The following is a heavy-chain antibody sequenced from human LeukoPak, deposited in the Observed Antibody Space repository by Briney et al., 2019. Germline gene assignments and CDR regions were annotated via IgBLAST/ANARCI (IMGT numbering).Heavy chain of an antibody. V-gene: IGHV1-69*01. CDR1: GGTFSSYA. J-gene: IGHJ5*02. CDR3: ASEGMTTVTHTGTQTGSTYHDP. Sequence: SSGKVSCKASGGTFSSYAISWVRQAPGQGLEWMGGIIPIFGTANYAQKFQGRVTITADESTSTAYMELSSLRSEDTAAYYCASEGMTTVTHTGTQTGSTYHDPCGQGTLVTVSS. CDR2: IIPIFGTA. D-gene: IGHD4-17*01.